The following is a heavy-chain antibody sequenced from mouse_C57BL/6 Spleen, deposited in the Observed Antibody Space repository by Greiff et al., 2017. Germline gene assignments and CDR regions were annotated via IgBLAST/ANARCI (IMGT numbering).Heavy chain of an antibody. D-gene: IGHD1-1*01. V-gene: IGHV1-18*01. CDR1: GYTFTDYS. J-gene: IGHJ3*01. Sequence: EVQLQESGPELVKPGASVKIPCKASGYTFTDYSMDWVTQSPGKSLEWIGDINPNNGCTIYNQKFKDKATLTVDKFSSTAYMELRSLTSEDTAVEYYDDWYGSREEFADWGQGTLVT. CDR2: INPNNGCT. CDR3: DDWYGSREEFAD.